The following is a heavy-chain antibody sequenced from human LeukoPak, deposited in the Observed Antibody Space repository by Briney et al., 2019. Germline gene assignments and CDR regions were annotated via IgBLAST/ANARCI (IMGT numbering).Heavy chain of an antibody. D-gene: IGHD5-12*01. CDR2: IRQDGSKI. Sequence: PGGSLRLSCAASGFTFSAYWMSWVRQAPGKGLEWVANIRQDGSKIYYVDSVKGRFTISRDNAKNSLYLQMNSLRAEDTAVYYCARVGRNSGYDCLDYWGQGTLVTVSS. J-gene: IGHJ4*02. CDR3: ARVGRNSGYDCLDY. CDR1: GFTFSAYW. V-gene: IGHV3-7*01.